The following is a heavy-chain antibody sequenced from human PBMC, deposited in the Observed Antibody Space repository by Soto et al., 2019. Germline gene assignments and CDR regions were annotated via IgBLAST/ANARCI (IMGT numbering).Heavy chain of an antibody. Sequence: GGSLRHSCAASGFTFSSYAMRWVRQAPGKGLEWVSAISGSGGSTYYADSVKGRFTISRDNSKNTLYLQMNSLRAEDTAVYYCARRGSGSYYDYWGQGTLVTVSS. CDR3: ARRGSGSYYDY. CDR1: GFTFSSYA. V-gene: IGHV3-23*01. CDR2: ISGSGGST. D-gene: IGHD1-26*01. J-gene: IGHJ4*02.